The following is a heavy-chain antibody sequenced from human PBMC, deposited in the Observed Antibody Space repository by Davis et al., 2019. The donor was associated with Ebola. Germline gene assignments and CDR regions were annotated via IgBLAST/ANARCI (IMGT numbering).Heavy chain of an antibody. CDR3: ARGGNDYIWGSYRFDY. CDR1: GGSISSSNW. J-gene: IGHJ4*02. D-gene: IGHD3-16*02. Sequence: SETLSLTCAVSGGSISSSNWWSCVRHPPGKCLEWTGYIYYSGSTNYNPSLKSRVTISVDTSKNQFSLKLSSVTAADTAVYYCARGGNDYIWGSYRFDYWGQGTLVTVSS. CDR2: IYYSGST. V-gene: IGHV4-4*02.